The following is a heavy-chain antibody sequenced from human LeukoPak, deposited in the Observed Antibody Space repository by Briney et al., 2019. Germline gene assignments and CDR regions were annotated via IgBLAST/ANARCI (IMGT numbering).Heavy chain of an antibody. J-gene: IGHJ4*02. CDR2: IKEDGSAK. D-gene: IGHD3-10*01. Sequence: GGSLRLSCVASGFIFTSSWMSWARQAPGKGLEWVANIKEDGSAKYYVDSVKGRFTISRDNSKNTLYLQMNSLTTEDTAVYYCAKGGGDLGSGTLDYWGQGTLVTVSS. V-gene: IGHV3-7*01. CDR3: AKGGGDLGSGTLDY. CDR1: GFIFTSSW.